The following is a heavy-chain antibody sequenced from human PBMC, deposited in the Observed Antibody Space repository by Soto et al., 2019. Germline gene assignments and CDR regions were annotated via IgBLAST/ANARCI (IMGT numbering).Heavy chain of an antibody. CDR3: ARVRDWFDP. D-gene: IGHD3-3*01. Sequence: NPSETLSLTCAVYGGSFSGYYWNWIRQPPGKGLEWIGEIDHSRYTNYNPSLKSRVTISVDTSKNQFSLRLTSVTAADTAVYYCARVRDWFDPWGQGTLVTVSS. CDR1: GGSFSGYY. J-gene: IGHJ5*02. V-gene: IGHV4-34*01. CDR2: IDHSRYT.